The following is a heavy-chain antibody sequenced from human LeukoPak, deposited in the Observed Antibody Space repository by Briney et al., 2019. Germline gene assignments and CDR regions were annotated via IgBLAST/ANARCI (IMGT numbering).Heavy chain of an antibody. Sequence: GGSLRLSCAASGFTFSSYAMSWVRQAPGKGLEWVSGISGSGGNTYYADSVKGRFTISRDNSNNTLYLQMNSLRAEDTAVYYCAKAESLAAAIDFWGQGTLVTVSS. D-gene: IGHD6-13*01. CDR3: AKAESLAAAIDF. V-gene: IGHV3-23*01. CDR1: GFTFSSYA. CDR2: ISGSGGNT. J-gene: IGHJ4*02.